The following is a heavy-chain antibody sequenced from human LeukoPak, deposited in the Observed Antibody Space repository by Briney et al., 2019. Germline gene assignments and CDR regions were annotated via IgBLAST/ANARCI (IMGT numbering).Heavy chain of an antibody. D-gene: IGHD7-27*01. CDR3: ARDALPPSGYYYYGMDV. CDR2: IYYSGST. Sequence: PSQTLSPTCTVSGGSISSGGYYWSWIRQHPGKGLEWIGYIYYSGSTYYNPSLKSRVTISVDTSKNQFSLKLSSVTAADTAVYYCARDALPPSGYYYYGMDVWGQGTTVTVSS. J-gene: IGHJ6*02. CDR1: GGSISSGGYY. V-gene: IGHV4-31*03.